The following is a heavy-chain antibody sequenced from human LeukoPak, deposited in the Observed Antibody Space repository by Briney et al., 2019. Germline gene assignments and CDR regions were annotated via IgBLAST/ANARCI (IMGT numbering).Heavy chain of an antibody. Sequence: GGSLRLSCAGSGFSFSSYGMHWVRQAPGKGLEWMAFIRSDGSNKYYADSVKGRFTISRDNSKNTLYLQMNSLRAEDTAVYYCARVYYCSGGSCYSMDVWGKGTTVTVSS. J-gene: IGHJ6*03. V-gene: IGHV3-30*02. CDR2: IRSDGSNK. CDR3: ARVYYCSGGSCYSMDV. D-gene: IGHD2-15*01. CDR1: GFSFSSYG.